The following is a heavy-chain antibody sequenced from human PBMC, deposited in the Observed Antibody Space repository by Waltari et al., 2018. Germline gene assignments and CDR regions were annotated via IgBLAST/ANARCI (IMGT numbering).Heavy chain of an antibody. Sequence: EVQLVESGGGLVQPGGSLGLSCAASGFTFSSYAMTWVRQAPGKGLEWVSAIRGSGGNTNYADSVKGRFIISRDNSKNTLYLQMNSLRAEDTAVYYCAKDPNGDYVGAFDSWGQGTMVAVSS. V-gene: IGHV3-23*04. D-gene: IGHD4-17*01. CDR3: AKDPNGDYVGAFDS. CDR2: IRGSGGNT. J-gene: IGHJ3*02. CDR1: GFTFSSYA.